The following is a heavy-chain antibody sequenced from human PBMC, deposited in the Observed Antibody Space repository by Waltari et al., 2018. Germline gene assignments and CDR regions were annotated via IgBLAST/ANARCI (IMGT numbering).Heavy chain of an antibody. V-gene: IGHV4-34*01. J-gene: IGHJ6*02. Sequence: QVQLQQWGAGLLKPSETLSLTCAVYGGSFSGYYWNWIRQTPGRGLEWIAEINQSGSTNYNPSLKGRVIISVDPSKNQFSLKLSSVTAAGTAVYYCARPNGVNYYYYYGMDVWGQGTTVTVSS. CDR1: GGSFSGYY. CDR2: INQSGST. D-gene: IGHD2-21*01. CDR3: ARPNGVNYYYYYGMDV.